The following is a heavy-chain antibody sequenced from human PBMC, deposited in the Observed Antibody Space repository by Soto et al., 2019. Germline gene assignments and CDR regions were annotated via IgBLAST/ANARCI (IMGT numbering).Heavy chain of an antibody. D-gene: IGHD3-10*01. V-gene: IGHV4-39*01. CDR2: IYYSGST. CDR1: GGSISSSSYY. Sequence: QLQLQESGPGLVKPSETLSLTCTVSGGSISSSSYYWGWIRQPPGKGLEWIGSIYYSGSTYYNPSLKSRVTISVDTSKNQFSLKLSSVTAADTTVYYCARLRITMVRGSYYYYGMDVWGQGTTVTVSS. CDR3: ARLRITMVRGSYYYYGMDV. J-gene: IGHJ6*02.